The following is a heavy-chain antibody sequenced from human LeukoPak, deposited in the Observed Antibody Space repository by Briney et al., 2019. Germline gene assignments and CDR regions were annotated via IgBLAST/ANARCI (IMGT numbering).Heavy chain of an antibody. CDR2: IYYSGST. V-gene: IGHV4-59*12. J-gene: IGHJ4*02. Sequence: SETLSLTCTVSGGSISSYYWSWIRQPPGKGLEWIGYIYYSGSTYYNPSLKSRVTISVDTSKNQFSLKLSSVTAADTAVYYCASRQLTPGVYFDYWGQGTLVTVSS. CDR1: GGSISSYY. CDR3: ASRQLTPGVYFDY. D-gene: IGHD2-2*01.